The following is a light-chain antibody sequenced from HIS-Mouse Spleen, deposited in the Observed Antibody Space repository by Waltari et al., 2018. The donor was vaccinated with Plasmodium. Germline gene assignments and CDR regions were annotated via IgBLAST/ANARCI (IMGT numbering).Light chain of an antibody. CDR1: SSDVGSYQL. CDR3: CSYAGSSTLV. CDR2: EGS. Sequence: QSALTQPASVSGSPGQSITISCTGTSSDVGSYQLVSWYQQHPGKAPQLMIYEGSKRPSGVANRFSGSKSGNTASLTISGLQAEDEADYYCCSYAGSSTLVFGGGTKLTVL. V-gene: IGLV2-23*01. J-gene: IGLJ2*01.